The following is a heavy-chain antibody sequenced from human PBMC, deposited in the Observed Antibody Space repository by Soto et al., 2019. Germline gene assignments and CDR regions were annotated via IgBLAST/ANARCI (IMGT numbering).Heavy chain of an antibody. V-gene: IGHV1-69*13. CDR2: IIPIFGTA. CDR1: GGTFSSYA. D-gene: IGHD3-22*01. J-gene: IGHJ4*02. Sequence: SVKVSCKASGGTFSSYAISWVRQAPGQGLEWMGGIIPIFGTANYAQKFQGRVTITADESTSTAYMELSSLRSEDTAVYYCARSDSSGYYPHAYWGQGTLVTVSS. CDR3: ARSDSSGYYPHAY.